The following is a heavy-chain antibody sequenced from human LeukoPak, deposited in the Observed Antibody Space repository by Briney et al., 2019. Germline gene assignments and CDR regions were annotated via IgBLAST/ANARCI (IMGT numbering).Heavy chain of an antibody. D-gene: IGHD1-26*01. V-gene: IGHV1-58*02. Sequence: GTSVKVSCKASGFTFTSSAMQWVRQARGQRLEWIGWIVVGSGNTNYAQKFQERVTITRDMSTSTAYMELSSLRAEDTAVYYCARDPYSGAYSEGYYYYYMDVWGTGTTVTVSS. CDR1: GFTFTSSA. J-gene: IGHJ6*03. CDR3: ARDPYSGAYSEGYYYYYMDV. CDR2: IVVGSGNT.